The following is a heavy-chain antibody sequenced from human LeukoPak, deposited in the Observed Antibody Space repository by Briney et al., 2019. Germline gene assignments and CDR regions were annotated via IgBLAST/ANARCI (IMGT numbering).Heavy chain of an antibody. D-gene: IGHD2-2*01. Sequence: PSETLSLTCAVYGGSFSGYYWSWIRQPPGKGLEWIGEINHSGSTNYNPSLKSRVTISVDTSKNQFSLKLSSVTAADTAVYYCARGSSIVVVPAAHYWYFDLWDRGTLVTVSS. CDR1: GGSFSGYY. CDR3: ARGSSIVVVPAAHYWYFDL. CDR2: INHSGST. J-gene: IGHJ2*01. V-gene: IGHV4-34*01.